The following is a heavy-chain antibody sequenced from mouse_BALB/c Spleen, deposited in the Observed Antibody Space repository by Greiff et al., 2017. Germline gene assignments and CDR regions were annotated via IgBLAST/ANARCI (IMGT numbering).Heavy chain of an antibody. CDR2: ISSGGSYT. J-gene: IGHJ2*01. V-gene: IGHV5-9-3*01. CDR3: ARQPLDY. Sequence: EVMLVESGGGLVKPGGSLKLSCAASGFTFSSYAMSWVRQTPEKRLEWVATISSGGSYTYYPDSVKGRFTISRDNAKNTLYLQMSSLRSEDTAMYYCARQPLDYWGQGTTLTVSS. CDR1: GFTFSSYA.